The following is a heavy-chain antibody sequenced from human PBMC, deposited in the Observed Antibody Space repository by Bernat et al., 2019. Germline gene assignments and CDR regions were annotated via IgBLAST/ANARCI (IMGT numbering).Heavy chain of an antibody. CDR3: ARRYYYYGMDV. CDR2: IYYSGST. V-gene: IGHV4-39*01. J-gene: IGHJ6*02. CDR1: GGSIRSSSYY. Sequence: QLQLQESGPGLVKPSETLSLTCTVSGGSIRSSSYYWGWIRQPPGKGLEWIGSIYYSGSTYYNPSLKSRVTISVDTSKNQFSLKLSSVTAADTAVYYCARRYYYYGMDVWGQGTTVTVSS.